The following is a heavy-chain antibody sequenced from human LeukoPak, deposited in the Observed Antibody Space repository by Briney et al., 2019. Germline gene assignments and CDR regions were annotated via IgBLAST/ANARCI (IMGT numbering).Heavy chain of an antibody. CDR1: GGTFSSYA. J-gene: IGHJ6*02. V-gene: IGHV1-69*13. CDR3: ARDRSSRWEYYYYGMDV. D-gene: IGHD1-26*01. Sequence: SVKVSCKAPGGTFSSYAISWVRQAPGQGLEWMGGIIPIFGTANYAQKFQGRVTITADESTSTAYMELSSLRSEDTAVYYCARDRSSRWEYYYYGMDVWGQGTTVTVSS. CDR2: IIPIFGTA.